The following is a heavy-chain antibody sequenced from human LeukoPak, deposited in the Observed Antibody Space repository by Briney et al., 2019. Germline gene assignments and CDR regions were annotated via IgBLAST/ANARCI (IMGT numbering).Heavy chain of an antibody. D-gene: IGHD6-13*01. CDR1: GYTFTSYG. Sequence: ASVKVSCKASGYTFTSYGISWVRQAPGQGLEWMGWISAYNGNTNYAPKLQGRVTMTTDTSTSTAYMELRSLRSDDTAVYYCARVFEQQLVQKLYNWFDPWGQGTLVTVSS. CDR3: ARVFEQQLVQKLYNWFDP. V-gene: IGHV1-18*01. J-gene: IGHJ5*02. CDR2: ISAYNGNT.